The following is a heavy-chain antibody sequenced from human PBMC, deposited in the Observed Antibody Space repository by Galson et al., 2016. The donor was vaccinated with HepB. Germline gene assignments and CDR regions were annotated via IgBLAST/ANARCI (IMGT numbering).Heavy chain of an antibody. D-gene: IGHD3-10*01. CDR2: TSGSGAST. V-gene: IGHV3-23*01. Sequence: SLRLSCAASGFTFSSCGMSWVRQAPGKGLEWVSATSGSGASTYYVDSVKGRFTISRDNSKSTLYLQMNSLKTEDTAVYYCAKLAGYYGSGTLDYWGQGTLVTVSS. J-gene: IGHJ4*02. CDR3: AKLAGYYGSGTLDY. CDR1: GFTFSSCG.